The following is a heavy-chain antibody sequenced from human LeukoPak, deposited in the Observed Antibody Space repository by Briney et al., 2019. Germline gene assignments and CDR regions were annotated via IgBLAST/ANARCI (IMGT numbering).Heavy chain of an antibody. Sequence: PGGSLRLSCAASGFTFSSYGMHWVRQAPGKGLEWVAVISYDGSNKYYADSVKGRFTISRDNSKNTLYLQMNSLRAEDTAVYYCAKDGDGPYYFDYWGQGTLVTVSS. CDR3: AKDGDGPYYFDY. CDR2: ISYDGSNK. D-gene: IGHD5-24*01. CDR1: GFTFSSYG. V-gene: IGHV3-30*18. J-gene: IGHJ4*02.